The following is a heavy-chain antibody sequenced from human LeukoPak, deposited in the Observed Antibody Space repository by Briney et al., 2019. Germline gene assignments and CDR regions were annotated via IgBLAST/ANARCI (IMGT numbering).Heavy chain of an antibody. J-gene: IGHJ3*02. CDR2: IKQDGSEK. D-gene: IGHD6-13*01. CDR3: ARDWQWQQLDGDAFDI. Sequence: GGSLRLSCAASGFTFSNDWMSWVRQAPGKGLEWVANIKQDGSEKYYVDSVKGRFTISRDNAKNSLFLQMNSLRAEDTAVYYCARDWQWQQLDGDAFDIWGQGTMVTVSS. V-gene: IGHV3-7*04. CDR1: GFTFSNDW.